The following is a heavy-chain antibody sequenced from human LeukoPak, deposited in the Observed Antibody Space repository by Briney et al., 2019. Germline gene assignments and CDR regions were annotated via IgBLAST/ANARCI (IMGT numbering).Heavy chain of an antibody. D-gene: IGHD3-10*01. CDR3: ARLMVRGEMPYYFDY. CDR2: INHSGST. V-gene: IGHV4-34*01. J-gene: IGHJ4*02. CDR1: GGSFSGYY. Sequence: KASETLSLTCAVYGGSFSGYYWSWIRQPPGKGLEWIGEINHSGSTNYNPSLKSRVTISVDTSKNQFSLKLSSVTAADTAVYYCARLMVRGEMPYYFDYWGQGTLVTVSS.